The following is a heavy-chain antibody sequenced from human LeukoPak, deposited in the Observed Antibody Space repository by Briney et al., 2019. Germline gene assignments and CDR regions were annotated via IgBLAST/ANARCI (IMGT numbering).Heavy chain of an antibody. CDR1: GYTFTDYY. J-gene: IGHJ5*02. CDR2: LNPDSGAT. D-gene: IGHD3-10*01. CDR3: ASHDRYSGSYYSFDP. V-gene: IGHV1-2*02. Sequence: GASVKVSCKASGYTFTDYYIHWVRQAPGQGLEWMGCLNPDSGATAYAQKFRGRVTMTRDTSITTAYMELNRLTSDDTAVYYCASHDRYSGSYYSFDPWGQGTLVTVSS.